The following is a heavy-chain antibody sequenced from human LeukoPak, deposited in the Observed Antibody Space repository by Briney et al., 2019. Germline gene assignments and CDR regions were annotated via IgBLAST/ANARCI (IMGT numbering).Heavy chain of an antibody. J-gene: IGHJ4*02. CDR3: ARDPRYYYDSSGLD. CDR2: IIPILGIA. CDR1: GYTFTSYG. V-gene: IGHV1-69*04. D-gene: IGHD3-22*01. Sequence: ASVKVSCKASGYTFTSYGISWVRQAPGQGLEWMGRIIPILGIANYAQKFQGRVTITADKSTSTAYMELSSLRSEDTAVYYCARDPRYYYDSSGLDWGQGTLVTVSS.